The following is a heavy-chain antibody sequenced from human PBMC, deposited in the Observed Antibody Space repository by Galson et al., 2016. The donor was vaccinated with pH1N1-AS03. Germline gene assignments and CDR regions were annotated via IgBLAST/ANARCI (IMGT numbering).Heavy chain of an antibody. CDR1: EFTFSTYW. V-gene: IGHV3-30*03. J-gene: IGHJ4*02. D-gene: IGHD6-13*01. CDR2: ISYDGSEK. Sequence: SLRLSCATSEFTFSTYWMDWVRQAPGKGLEWVAFISYDGSEKYYADSVQGRVTISRDNSKNTVHLELNSLRGADTAVYYCVRSLAAAGNYWGQGTLVIVSS. CDR3: VRSLAAAGNY.